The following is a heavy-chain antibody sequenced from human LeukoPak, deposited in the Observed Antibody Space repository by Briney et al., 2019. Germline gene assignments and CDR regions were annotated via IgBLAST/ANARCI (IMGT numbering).Heavy chain of an antibody. CDR3: ASSYGSGSYYDY. Sequence: SETLSLTCAVYGGSFSGYYWSWIRQPPGKGLEWIGEINHSGSTNYNPSLKSRVTISVDTSKNQFSLKLSSVTAADTVVYYCASSYGSGSYYDYWGQGTLVTVSS. CDR1: GGSFSGYY. V-gene: IGHV4-34*01. J-gene: IGHJ4*02. D-gene: IGHD3-10*01. CDR2: INHSGST.